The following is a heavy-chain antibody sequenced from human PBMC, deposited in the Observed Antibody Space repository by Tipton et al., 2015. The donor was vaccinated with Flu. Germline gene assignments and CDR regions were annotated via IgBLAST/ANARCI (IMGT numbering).Heavy chain of an antibody. CDR3: ARHSYGAGKFDP. CDR2: INHNGVT. V-gene: IGHV4-34*01. D-gene: IGHD4/OR15-4a*01. CDR1: GGSFSGYY. J-gene: IGHJ5*02. Sequence: AGLVKPSETLSLSCSIHGGSFSGYYWSWIRQSPGKGLEWIGQINHNGVTSSNPSLKSRVSISLDSSKNDLLLTMNSVTAADTAVYYCARHSYGAGKFDPWGQGALVTVSS.